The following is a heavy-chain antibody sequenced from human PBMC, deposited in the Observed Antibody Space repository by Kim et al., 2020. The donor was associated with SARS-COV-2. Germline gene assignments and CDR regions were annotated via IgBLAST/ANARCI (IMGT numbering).Heavy chain of an antibody. V-gene: IGHV7-4-1*02. CDR2: INTNTGNP. J-gene: IGHJ4*02. CDR1: GYTFINYA. D-gene: IGHD3-22*01. Sequence: ASVKVSCKASGYTFINYAINWVRQAPGQGLEWMGWINTNTGNPTFAQGFTGRFVFSLDTSVSTAYLQISSLKAEDTAVYYCARDLGDGYYDSSGYYYEVLFDYWGQGTLGSVSS. CDR3: ARDLGDGYYDSSGYYYEVLFDY.